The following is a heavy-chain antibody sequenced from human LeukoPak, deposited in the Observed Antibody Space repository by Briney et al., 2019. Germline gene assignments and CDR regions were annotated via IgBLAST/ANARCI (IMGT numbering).Heavy chain of an antibody. Sequence: GSLRLSCAASGFTFSSYWMHWVRQAPGKGLVWVSRINGDGGSTTYADSVKGRFTISRDNAKNTLYLQMNSLRAEDTAVYYCARDRATAMFDYWAQGTLVTVPS. CDR2: INGDGGST. CDR3: ARDRATAMFDY. V-gene: IGHV3-74*01. J-gene: IGHJ4*02. CDR1: GFTFSSYW. D-gene: IGHD5-18*01.